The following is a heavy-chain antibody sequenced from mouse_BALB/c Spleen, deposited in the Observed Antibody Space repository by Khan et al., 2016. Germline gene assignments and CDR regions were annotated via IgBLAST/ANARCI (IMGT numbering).Heavy chain of an antibody. Sequence: QVQLKESGAELAKPGASVKMSCKASEYTFTSYWMHWVKQRPGQGLEWIGYINPNTGYAAYNQKFQDKATLTADKSSNTAYMEMNSLTSEDSAVYYCAYGNYPYYYAMDYWGQGTSVTVSS. CDR3: AYGNYPYYYAMDY. J-gene: IGHJ4*01. CDR1: EYTFTSYW. D-gene: IGHD2-1*01. CDR2: INPNTGYA. V-gene: IGHV1-7*01.